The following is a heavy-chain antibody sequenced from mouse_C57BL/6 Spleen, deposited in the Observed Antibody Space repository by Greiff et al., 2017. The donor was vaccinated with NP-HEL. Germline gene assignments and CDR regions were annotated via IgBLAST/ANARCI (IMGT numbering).Heavy chain of an antibody. CDR1: GYTFTDYY. V-gene: IGHV1-76*01. CDR2: IYPGSGNT. D-gene: IGHD2-4*01. Sequence: QVQLQQSGAELVRPGASVKLSCKASGYTFTDYYINWVKQRPGQGLEWIARIYPGSGNTYYNEKFKGKATLTAEKSSSTAYMQRSSLTSEDSAVYFCARDYYDYPYWYFDVWGTGTTVTVSS. J-gene: IGHJ1*03. CDR3: ARDYYDYPYWYFDV.